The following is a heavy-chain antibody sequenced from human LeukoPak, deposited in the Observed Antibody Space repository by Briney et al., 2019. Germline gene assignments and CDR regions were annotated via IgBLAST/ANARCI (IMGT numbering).Heavy chain of an antibody. CDR3: ARDNYGDYTIDY. CDR2: IYSGGST. Sequence: GGSLRLSCAASGFTVSSNYMTWVRQAPGKGLEWVSIIYSGGSTSYADSVKGRFTISRDNSKNTLYLQMNSLRAEDTAVYYCARDNYGDYTIDYWGQGTLVTVSS. CDR1: GFTVSSNY. D-gene: IGHD4-17*01. J-gene: IGHJ4*02. V-gene: IGHV3-53*01.